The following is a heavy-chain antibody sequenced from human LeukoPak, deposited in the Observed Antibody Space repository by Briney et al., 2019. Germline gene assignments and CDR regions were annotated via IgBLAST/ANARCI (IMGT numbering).Heavy chain of an antibody. CDR2: ISSSSSYI. CDR3: ARGNLGTGTRVLDY. V-gene: IGHV3-21*01. CDR1: GFTFSSYS. Sequence: GGSLRLSCAASGFTFSSYSMTWVRQAPGKGLEWVSSISSSSSYIYYADSVKGRFTISRDNAKNSLYLQMNSLRAEDTAVYYCARGNLGTGTRVLDYWGQGTLVTVSS. D-gene: IGHD1-7*01. J-gene: IGHJ4*02.